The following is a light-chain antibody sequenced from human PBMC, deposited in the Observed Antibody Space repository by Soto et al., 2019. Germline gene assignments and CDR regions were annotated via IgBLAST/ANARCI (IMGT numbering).Light chain of an antibody. J-gene: IGLJ2*01. CDR2: EGI. Sequence: QSVLTQPASVSGSPGQSITISCSGTSSNIGGYNVVSWYQQHPGKAPKVIVYEGIKRPSGVSDRFSGSTSGSTASLTISGLQAQDEAEYYCCSYTSSNTLIFGGGTKLTVL. V-gene: IGLV2-14*02. CDR3: CSYTSSNTLI. CDR1: SSNIGGYNV.